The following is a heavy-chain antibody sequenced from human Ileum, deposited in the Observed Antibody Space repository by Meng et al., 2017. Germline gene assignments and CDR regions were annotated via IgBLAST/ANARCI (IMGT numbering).Heavy chain of an antibody. V-gene: IGHV4-30-4*01. Sequence: QVQLQESGPGLVKPSQTLSLTCTVSGGSISSGDYYWSWIRQPPGKGLEWIGYIFETGPPSYSPPLRSRLSISMDTSKNQFSLRLTSVSAADTAVYYCAASLDGNRFDPWGQGTLVTVSS. CDR1: GGSISSGDYY. D-gene: IGHD1-26*01. CDR2: IFETGPP. J-gene: IGHJ5*02. CDR3: AASLDGNRFDP.